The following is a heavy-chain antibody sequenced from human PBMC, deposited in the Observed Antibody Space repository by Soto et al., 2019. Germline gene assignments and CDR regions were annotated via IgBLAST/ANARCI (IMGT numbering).Heavy chain of an antibody. D-gene: IGHD3-22*01. CDR2: ISGSGGST. Sequence: PGGSLRLSCAASGFTFSSYAMSWVRQAPGKGLEWVSAISGSGGSTYYADSVKGRFTISRDNAKNSLYLQMNSLRAEDTAVYYCARASYYYDRRGYWSYWGQGTVVTVSS. CDR3: ARASYYYDRRGYWSY. CDR1: GFTFSSYA. J-gene: IGHJ4*02. V-gene: IGHV3-23*01.